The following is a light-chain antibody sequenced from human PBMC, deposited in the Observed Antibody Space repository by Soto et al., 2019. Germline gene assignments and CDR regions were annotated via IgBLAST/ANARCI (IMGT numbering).Light chain of an antibody. CDR3: QQYINRWT. V-gene: IGKV1-5*03. CDR2: KAS. J-gene: IGKJ1*01. CDR1: QSISTW. Sequence: DIQMTQSPSTLSASVGDRVTITCRASQSISTWLAWYQQKPGKAPKLLIYKASSLESGVPSRFSGSGSGTEFTLTISILQPDYFATYYCQQYINRWTFGQGTKVEIK.